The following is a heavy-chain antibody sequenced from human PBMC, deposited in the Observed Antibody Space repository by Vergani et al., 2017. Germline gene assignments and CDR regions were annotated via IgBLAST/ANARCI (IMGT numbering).Heavy chain of an antibody. CDR2: IRSKANSYAT. CDR1: GFTFSGSA. J-gene: IGHJ6*03. V-gene: IGHV3-73*02. CDR3: TRHDSLTGYYPIDYYYMDV. D-gene: IGHD3-9*01. Sequence: EVQLVESGGGLVQPGGSLKLSCAASGFTFSGSAMHWVRQASGEGLEWVGRIRSKANSYATAYAASVKGRFTISRDDSKNTAYLQMNSLKTEDTAVYYCTRHDSLTGYYPIDYYYMDVWGKGP.